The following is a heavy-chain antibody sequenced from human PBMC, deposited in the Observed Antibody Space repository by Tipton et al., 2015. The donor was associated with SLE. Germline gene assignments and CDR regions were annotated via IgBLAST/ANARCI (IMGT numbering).Heavy chain of an antibody. J-gene: IGHJ4*02. D-gene: IGHD1-1*01. Sequence: TLSLTCNVSGYSISSGFYWAWIRQTPGKGLEWIGSIYHTGTTYYNPSLKSRITISVDTSKNQFSLKENSGTAADTAVYYCASPTYKGYWGQGTLVTVSS. CDR3: ASPTYKGY. CDR2: IYHTGTT. CDR1: GYSISSGFY. V-gene: IGHV4-38-2*02.